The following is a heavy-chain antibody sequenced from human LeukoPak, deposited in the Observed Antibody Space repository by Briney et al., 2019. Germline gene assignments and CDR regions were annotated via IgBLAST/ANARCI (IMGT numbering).Heavy chain of an antibody. CDR1: GYTFTNFY. CDR2: INPDGGNT. J-gene: IGHJ3*02. CDR3: ARDRNTVGRLGAFDI. Sequence: ASVKVSCKASGYTFTNFYIHWVRQAPGQVLEWMGLINPDGGNTNYAQNFQGRVTLTRDTSISTAYMELSRLTSDDTAVYYCARDRNTVGRLGAFDIWGQGTMVTVSS. V-gene: IGHV1-46*01. D-gene: IGHD1-26*01.